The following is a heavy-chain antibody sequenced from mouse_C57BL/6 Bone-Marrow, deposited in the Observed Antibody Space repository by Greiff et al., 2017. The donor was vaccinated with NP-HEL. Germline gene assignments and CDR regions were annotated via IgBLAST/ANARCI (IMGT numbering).Heavy chain of an antibody. V-gene: IGHV2-2*01. CDR1: GFSLTSYG. D-gene: IGHD1-1*01. Sequence: VMLVESGPGLVQPSQSLSITCTVSGFSLTSYGVHWVRQSPGKGLEWLGVIWSGGSTDYNAAFISRLSISKDNSKSQVFFKMNSLQADDTAIYYCARKGVVATYYAMGYWGQGTSVTVSS. CDR2: IWSGGST. J-gene: IGHJ4*01. CDR3: ARKGVVATYYAMGY.